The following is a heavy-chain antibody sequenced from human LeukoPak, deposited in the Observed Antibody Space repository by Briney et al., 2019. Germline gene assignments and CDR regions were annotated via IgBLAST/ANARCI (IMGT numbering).Heavy chain of an antibody. CDR1: GFTFSSYA. Sequence: PGGSLRLSCAASGFTFSSYAMSWVRQAPGKGLEWVSAISGSGGSTYYADSVKGRFTISRDNSKNPLYLQMNSLRDEDTAVFYCARSRYDYIWGIDYWGQGTLVTISS. CDR2: ISGSGGST. CDR3: ARSRYDYIWGIDY. J-gene: IGHJ4*02. D-gene: IGHD3-16*01. V-gene: IGHV3-23*01.